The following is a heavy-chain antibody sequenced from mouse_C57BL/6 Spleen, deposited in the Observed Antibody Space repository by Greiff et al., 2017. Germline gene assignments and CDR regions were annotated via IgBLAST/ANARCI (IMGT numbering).Heavy chain of an antibody. CDR1: GFTFSDYG. J-gene: IGHJ2*01. CDR3: ARGGYYFDY. V-gene: IGHV5-17*01. CDR2: ISSGSSTI. Sequence: EVKLMESGGGLVKPGGSLKLSCAASGFTFSDYGMHWVRQAPEKGLEWVAYISSGSSTIYYAGTVKGRFTISRDKAKNTLFLQMTSLRSEDTAMYYCARGGYYFDYWGQGTTLTVSS.